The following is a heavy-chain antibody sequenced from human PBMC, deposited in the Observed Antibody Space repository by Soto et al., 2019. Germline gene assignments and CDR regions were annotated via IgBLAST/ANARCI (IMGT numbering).Heavy chain of an antibody. J-gene: IGHJ4*02. CDR1: GFSFSNYG. CDR3: ASGTVETHVTTFVNGREDS. Sequence: QVQLLESGGGVVQPGGSLRLSCIASGFSFSNYGMHWVRQAPGKGLEWVALIWYDGGDKYYADSVKGRFTISRDNSKKTLFLQMNSLRAADTALYFCASGTVETHVTTFVNGREDSWAQGTLVTVSS. CDR2: IWYDGGDK. D-gene: IGHD2-21*02. V-gene: IGHV3-33*01.